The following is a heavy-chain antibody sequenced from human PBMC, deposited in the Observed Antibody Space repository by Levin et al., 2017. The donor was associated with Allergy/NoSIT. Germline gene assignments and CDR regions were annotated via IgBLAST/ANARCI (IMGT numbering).Heavy chain of an antibody. CDR2: INHSGST. Sequence: SETLSLTCAVYGGSFSGYYWSWIRQPPGKGLEWIGEINHSGSTNYNPSLKSRVTISVDTSKNQFSLKLSSVTAADTAVYYCARANLPRRPWLVKGGDAFDIWGQGTMVTVSS. V-gene: IGHV4-34*01. J-gene: IGHJ3*02. CDR3: ARANLPRRPWLVKGGDAFDI. D-gene: IGHD6-19*01. CDR1: GGSFSGYY.